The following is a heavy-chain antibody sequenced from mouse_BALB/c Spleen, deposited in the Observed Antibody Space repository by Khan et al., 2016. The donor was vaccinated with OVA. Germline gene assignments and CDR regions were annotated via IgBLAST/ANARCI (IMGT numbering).Heavy chain of an antibody. Sequence: QVQLKESGPGLVAPSQTLSITCTVSGFSISNYGVHWVRQPPGKGLEWLGVIWAGGSTNHNSALMSRLSITKDNSKNQVVLKMNSLQTDDTAIYYCARVFYNGAWFAYWGQGTLVTVSA. D-gene: IGHD1-3*01. CDR3: ARVFYNGAWFAY. J-gene: IGHJ3*01. V-gene: IGHV2-9*02. CDR2: IWAGGST. CDR1: GFSISNYG.